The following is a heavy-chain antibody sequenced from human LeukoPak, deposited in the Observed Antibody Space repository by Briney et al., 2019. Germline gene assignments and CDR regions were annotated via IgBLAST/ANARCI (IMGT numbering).Heavy chain of an antibody. J-gene: IGHJ4*02. D-gene: IGHD3-10*01. Sequence: GGSLRLSCAASGFTFSSYAMSWVRQAPGKGLEWVANIKQDGSEKYYVDSVKGRFTISRDNAKNSLYLQMNSLRAEDTAVYYCARVGRLLWFGELYYFDYWGQGTLVTVSS. V-gene: IGHV3-7*01. CDR3: ARVGRLLWFGELYYFDY. CDR2: IKQDGSEK. CDR1: GFTFSSYA.